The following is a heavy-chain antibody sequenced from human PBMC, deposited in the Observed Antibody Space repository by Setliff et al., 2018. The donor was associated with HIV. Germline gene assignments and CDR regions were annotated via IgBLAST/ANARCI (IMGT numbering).Heavy chain of an antibody. CDR1: GGSFSGYY. Sequence: SETLSLTCAVYGGSFSGYYWSWIRQPPGKGLEWIGEINHSGSTNYNPSLKSRVTISVDTSKNQFSLKLSSVTAADTAVYYCARGLQVWADRLDPWGQGTQVTVSS. J-gene: IGHJ5*02. CDR2: INHSGST. V-gene: IGHV4-34*01. CDR3: ARGLQVWADRLDP. D-gene: IGHD3-16*01.